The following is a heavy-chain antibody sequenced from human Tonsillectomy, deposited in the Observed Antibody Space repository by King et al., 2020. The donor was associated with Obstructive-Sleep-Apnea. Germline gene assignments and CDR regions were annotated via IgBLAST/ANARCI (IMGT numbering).Heavy chain of an antibody. CDR2: ISTSSSTV. Sequence: VQLVESGGGFVQRGGSLRLSCAASGFTFSSFSMDWVRQAPGKGLEWISYISTSSSTVYYADSVKGRFTISRDNAKNSLYLQMDSLRAEDTAVYYCARDSPTVPGGGAFRFYNWGQGTLVTVSS. J-gene: IGHJ4*02. V-gene: IGHV3-48*04. CDR1: GFTFSSFS. CDR3: ARDSPTVPGGGAFRFYN. D-gene: IGHD4/OR15-4a*01.